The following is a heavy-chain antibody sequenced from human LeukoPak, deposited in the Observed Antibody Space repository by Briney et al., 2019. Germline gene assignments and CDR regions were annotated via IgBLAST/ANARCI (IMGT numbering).Heavy chain of an antibody. J-gene: IGHJ5*02. D-gene: IGHD6-13*01. CDR3: ARVRYSSSWYVSP. Sequence: ASVRVSCKASGYTFTTFAMSWVRQAPGQGLEWMGWINTNTGNPTYAQGFTGRFVFSLDTSVSTAYLQISSLEAEDTAVYYCARVRYSSSWYVSPWGQGTLVTVSS. CDR1: GYTFTTFA. CDR2: INTNTGNP. V-gene: IGHV7-4-1*02.